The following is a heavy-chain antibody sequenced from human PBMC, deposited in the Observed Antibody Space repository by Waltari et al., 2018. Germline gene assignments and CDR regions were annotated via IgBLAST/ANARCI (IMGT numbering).Heavy chain of an antibody. CDR1: GTTFSSHT. CDR2: IIPYFGSP. J-gene: IGHJ5*02. Sequence: QVHLVQSAAEVKKPGSSVKVSCEASGTTFSSHTMAWVRQAPGQGLEWVGGIIPYFGSPHYAQQFQGRVSITVDESTNTAYMELSSLRFEDTAVYYCARGHSSGRHDWFDAWGQGTLVTVAS. V-gene: IGHV1-69*01. D-gene: IGHD6-19*01. CDR3: ARGHSSGRHDWFDA.